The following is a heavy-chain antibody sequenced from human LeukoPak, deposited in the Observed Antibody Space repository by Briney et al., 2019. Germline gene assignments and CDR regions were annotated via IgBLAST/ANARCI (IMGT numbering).Heavy chain of an antibody. J-gene: IGHJ3*02. V-gene: IGHV4-34*01. CDR2: INHSGST. D-gene: IGHD2-21*02. Sequence: SETLSLTCAVYGGSFSGYYWSWTRQPPGKGLEWIGEINHSGSTNYNPSLKSRVTISVDTSKNQFSLKLSSVTAADTAVYYCATDRRSIVVVTGGDAFDIWGQGTMVTVSS. CDR3: ATDRRSIVVVTGGDAFDI. CDR1: GGSFSGYY.